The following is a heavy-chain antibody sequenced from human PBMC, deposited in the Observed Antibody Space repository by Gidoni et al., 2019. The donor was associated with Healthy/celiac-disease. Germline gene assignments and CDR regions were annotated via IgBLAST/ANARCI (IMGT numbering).Heavy chain of an antibody. V-gene: IGHV3-30-3*01. CDR1: GFTFSSYA. CDR2: ISYDGSNK. J-gene: IGHJ4*02. D-gene: IGHD4-17*01. CDR3: ARIYGPFDY. Sequence: QVQLVESGGGVVQPGRSLRLSCAASGFTFSSYATHWVRQAPGQGLEWVAGISYDGSNKYYAASVKGRFTISRDNSKNTLYLKMNSLRAEDTAVYYCARIYGPFDYWGQGTLVTVSS.